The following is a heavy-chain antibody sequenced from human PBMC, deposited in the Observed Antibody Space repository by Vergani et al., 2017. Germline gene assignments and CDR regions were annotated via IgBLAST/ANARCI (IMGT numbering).Heavy chain of an antibody. Sequence: QVQLVQSGAEVKKPGASVKVSCKASGYTFTSYDINWVRQATGQGLEWMGWMNPNSGNTGYAQKFQGRVTMTRNTSISTAYMELSSLRTEDTAVYYCARGPPTIVGVVNREWFDPWGQGTLVTVSS. J-gene: IGHJ5*02. CDR2: MNPNSGNT. D-gene: IGHD3-3*01. CDR1: GYTFTSYD. CDR3: ARGPPTIVGVVNREWFDP. V-gene: IGHV1-8*01.